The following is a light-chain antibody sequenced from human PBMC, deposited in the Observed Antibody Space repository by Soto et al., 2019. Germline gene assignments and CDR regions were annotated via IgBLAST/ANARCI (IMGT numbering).Light chain of an antibody. J-gene: IGKJ1*01. CDR3: QQYYSYPT. CDR1: QGISSY. Sequence: AIRMTQSPSSLSACTGDRVTITCRASQGISSYLAWYQQKPGKAPKLLIYAASTLQSGVPSRFSGSGSGTDFTLTISCLQSEDCATYYCQQYYSYPTFGQGTKVEIK. V-gene: IGKV1-8*01. CDR2: AAS.